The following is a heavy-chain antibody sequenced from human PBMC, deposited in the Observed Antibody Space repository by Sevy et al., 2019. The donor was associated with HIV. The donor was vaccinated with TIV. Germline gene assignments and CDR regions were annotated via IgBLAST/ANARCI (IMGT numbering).Heavy chain of an antibody. CDR3: AKDRYEGTGYYPEGAFDI. J-gene: IGHJ3*02. Sequence: GGSLRLSCAASLTFTSYAMNWVRRAPGKGLEWVSTISGSGGSTYYGDSVKGRFTISRDNSKNTLYLQMSSLRAEDTGVYYCAKDRYEGTGYYPEGAFDIWGQGTKVTVSS. CDR1: LTFTSYA. D-gene: IGHD3-22*01. V-gene: IGHV3-23*01. CDR2: ISGSGGST.